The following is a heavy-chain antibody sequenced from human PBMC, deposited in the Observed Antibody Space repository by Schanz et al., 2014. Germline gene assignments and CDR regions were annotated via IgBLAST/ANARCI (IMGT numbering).Heavy chain of an antibody. CDR2: ISGDHRNT. J-gene: IGHJ4*02. V-gene: IGHV3-23*01. D-gene: IGHD6-13*01. CDR1: GFTFSTHA. Sequence: EMQLLESGGGLIQPGGSLRLSCAASGFTFSTHAMSWVRQAPGKGLEWVSSISGDHRNTFYADSVKGRFTISRDNSKNTLYLQMSSLRAEDTAVYYCAKSQGSSFDSWGQGTLVTVSS. CDR3: AKSQGSSFDS.